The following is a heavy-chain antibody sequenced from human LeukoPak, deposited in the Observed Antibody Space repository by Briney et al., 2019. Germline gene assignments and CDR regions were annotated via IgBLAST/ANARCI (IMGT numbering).Heavy chain of an antibody. CDR1: GFTFSSYA. D-gene: IGHD3-10*01. CDR3: AKDARVRGVITLDY. J-gene: IGHJ4*02. Sequence: GGSLRLSCAASGFTFSSYAMSWVRQAPGKGLEWVSAISGSGGSTYYADSVKGRFTISRDNSKNTLYLQMNSLSAEDTAVYYCAKDARVRGVITLDYWGQGTLVTVSS. V-gene: IGHV3-23*01. CDR2: ISGSGGST.